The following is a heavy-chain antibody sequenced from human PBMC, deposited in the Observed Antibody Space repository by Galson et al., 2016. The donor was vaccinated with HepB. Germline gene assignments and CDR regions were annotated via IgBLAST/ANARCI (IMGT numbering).Heavy chain of an antibody. CDR2: ISYNGSST. CDR1: EFSLSKYN. CDR3: ARPNSGFDH. J-gene: IGHJ5*02. Sequence: SLRLSCAASEFSLSKYNMHWVRQAPGKGLEWVAMISYNGSSTYYVDSVKGRFTLSRVNSKNTLYLHMNSLRPDDTAVYYCARPNSGFDHWGQGTLVTVSS. V-gene: IGHV3-30*03. D-gene: IGHD5-12*01.